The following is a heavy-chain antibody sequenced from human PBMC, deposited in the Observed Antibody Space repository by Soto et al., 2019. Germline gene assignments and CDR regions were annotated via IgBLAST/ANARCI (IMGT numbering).Heavy chain of an antibody. CDR3: VGGQYYFDY. Sequence: QVQLVESGGGVVQPGRSLRLSCAASGFPFTTYGMHWVREGPGKGLEWVAVISYDGSNKYYADSVKGRFTISRDNSKNMLYLQMNSLRPEERALYYCVGGQYYFDYRGQGTLVTVSS. CDR2: ISYDGSNK. J-gene: IGHJ4*02. CDR1: GFPFTTYG. V-gene: IGHV3-30*03. D-gene: IGHD3-10*01.